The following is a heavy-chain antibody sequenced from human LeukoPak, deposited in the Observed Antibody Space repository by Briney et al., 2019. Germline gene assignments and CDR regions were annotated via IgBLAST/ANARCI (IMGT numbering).Heavy chain of an antibody. Sequence: GGSLRLSCAVSGFTFSSYRMSWVRQAPGKGLEWVSSISTSSSSKYYADSVKGRFTVSRDNAKNSLDLQMNSLRAEDTAVYYCARWDDLFLIDFWGQGTLVTVSS. D-gene: IGHD3-9*01. V-gene: IGHV3-21*01. CDR2: ISTSSSSK. J-gene: IGHJ4*02. CDR3: ARWDDLFLIDF. CDR1: GFTFSSYR.